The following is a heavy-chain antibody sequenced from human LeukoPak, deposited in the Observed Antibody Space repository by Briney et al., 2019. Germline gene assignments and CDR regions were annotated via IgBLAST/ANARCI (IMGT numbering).Heavy chain of an antibody. CDR2: IYTSGST. D-gene: IGHD6-13*01. V-gene: IGHV4-61*02. J-gene: IGHJ4*02. Sequence: SETLSLTCTVSGGSISSGSYYWSWIRQPAGKGLEWIGRIYTSGSTNYNPSLKSRVTISVDTSKNQFSLKLSSVTAADTAVYYCARVGIAAAGMYYFDYWGQGTLVTVSS. CDR3: ARVGIAAAGMYYFDY. CDR1: GGSISSGSYY.